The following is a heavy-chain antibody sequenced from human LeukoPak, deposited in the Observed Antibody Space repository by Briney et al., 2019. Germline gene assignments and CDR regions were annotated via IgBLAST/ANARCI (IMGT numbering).Heavy chain of an antibody. CDR2: ISSSSSYI. Sequence: PGGSLRLSCAASGFTFSSYSMNWVRQAPGKGLEWVSSISSSSSYIYYADSVKGRFAISRDNAKNSLYLQMNSLRAEDTAVYYCARDQLDYDSSGYSNWGQGTLVTVSS. CDR1: GFTFSSYS. CDR3: ARDQLDYDSSGYSN. J-gene: IGHJ4*02. V-gene: IGHV3-21*01. D-gene: IGHD3-22*01.